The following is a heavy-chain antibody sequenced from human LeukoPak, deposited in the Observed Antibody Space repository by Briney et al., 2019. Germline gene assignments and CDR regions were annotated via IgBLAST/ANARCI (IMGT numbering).Heavy chain of an antibody. CDR1: GFTFSSYA. V-gene: IGHV3-23*01. Sequence: GGSLRLSCAASGFTFSSYAMSWVRQAPGKGLEWVSAISGSGGSTYYADSVKGRFTISRDNSKNTLYLQMNSLRAEDTAVYYCAKGDLERLRGGNWFDPWGQGTLVTVSS. CDR2: ISGSGGST. D-gene: IGHD1-1*01. J-gene: IGHJ5*02. CDR3: AKGDLERLRGGNWFDP.